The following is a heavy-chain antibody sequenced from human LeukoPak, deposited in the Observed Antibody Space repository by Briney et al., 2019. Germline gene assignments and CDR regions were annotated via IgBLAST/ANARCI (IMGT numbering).Heavy chain of an antibody. CDR3: ARDRIPTVTTSWGYGY. CDR2: ISAYNGNT. V-gene: IGHV1-18*01. D-gene: IGHD4-11*01. CDR1: GYTFTSYG. Sequence: ASVKVSCKASGYTFTSYGISWVRQAPGQGLEWMGWISAYNGNTNYAQELRGRVTMTTDTSTSTAYMELRSLRSDDTAVYYCARDRIPTVTTSWGYGYWGQGTLVTVSS. J-gene: IGHJ4*02.